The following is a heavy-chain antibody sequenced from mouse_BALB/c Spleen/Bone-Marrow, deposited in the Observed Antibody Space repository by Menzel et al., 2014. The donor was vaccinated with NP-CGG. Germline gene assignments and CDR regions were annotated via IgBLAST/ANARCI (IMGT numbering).Heavy chain of an antibody. Sequence: DVHLVESGGGLVKPGGSLKLSCAASGFTSSDYYMYWVRQTPEKRLEWVATISDGGSYTYYPDSVRGRFTISRDNAKNNLYLQMSSLKSEDTAMYYCARGSSYFDYWGQGTTLTVSS. CDR3: ARGSSYFDY. CDR1: GFTSSDYY. V-gene: IGHV5-4*02. CDR2: ISDGGSYT. J-gene: IGHJ2*01. D-gene: IGHD1-1*01.